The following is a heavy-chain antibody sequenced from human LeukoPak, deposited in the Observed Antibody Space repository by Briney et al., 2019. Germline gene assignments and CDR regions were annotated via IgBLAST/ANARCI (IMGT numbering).Heavy chain of an antibody. CDR1: GFTFSNFA. J-gene: IGHJ5*02. CDR2: ITGYGAT. V-gene: IGHV3-23*01. CDR3: AKGAAAGKVDWFDP. Sequence: TGGSLRLSCAASGFTFSNFAMMWVRQAPGTGLQWVSTITGYGATFYADSVRGRFTIFRDTSMNTLFLQMNSLGAEDTAVYYCAKGAAAGKVDWFDPWGQGTLVTVPS. D-gene: IGHD6-13*01.